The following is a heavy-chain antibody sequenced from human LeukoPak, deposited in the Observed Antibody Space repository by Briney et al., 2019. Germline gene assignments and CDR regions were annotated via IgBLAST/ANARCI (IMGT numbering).Heavy chain of an antibody. CDR2: FYNSESP. Sequence: SPETLSLSCTLSGGSLCIYYWSCLAAPRGQGGEGWGYFYNSESPKYHPSLKSRVTISVDTSKHQFSRKLSSVTAADTAVYYCARGEFVVVVLAVMFWFDPGGQGTLVTVSS. D-gene: IGHD2-2*01. CDR3: ARGEFVVVVLAVMFWFDP. CDR1: GGSLCIYY. J-gene: IGHJ5*02. V-gene: IGHV4-59*13.